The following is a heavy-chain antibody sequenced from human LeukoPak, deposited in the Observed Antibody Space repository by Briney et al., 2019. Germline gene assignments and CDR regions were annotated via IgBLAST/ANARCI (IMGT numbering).Heavy chain of an antibody. J-gene: IGHJ6*03. CDR1: GFTFSSYS. V-gene: IGHV3-48*01. D-gene: IGHD2-2*01. Sequence: GGSLRLSCAASGFTFSSYSMNWVRQAPGKGLEWVSYISSSSSTIYYADSVKGRFTISRDNAKNSLYLQMNSLRAEDTAVYYCARRYCSSTSCHGENYYYYYMDVWGKGTTVTVSS. CDR3: ARRYCSSTSCHGENYYYYYMDV. CDR2: ISSSSSTI.